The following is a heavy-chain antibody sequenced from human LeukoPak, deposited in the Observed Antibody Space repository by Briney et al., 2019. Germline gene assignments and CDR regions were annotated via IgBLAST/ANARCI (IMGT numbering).Heavy chain of an antibody. Sequence: SETLSLTCAVYGGSFSGYYWSWIRQPPGKGLEWIGEINHSGSTNYNPSLKSRVTISVDTSKNQFSLKLSSVTAADTAVYYCARGPTSMVRGVNKAGVFDYWGQGTLVTVSS. D-gene: IGHD3-10*01. V-gene: IGHV4-34*01. CDR3: ARGPTSMVRGVNKAGVFDY. J-gene: IGHJ4*02. CDR2: INHSGST. CDR1: GGSFSGYY.